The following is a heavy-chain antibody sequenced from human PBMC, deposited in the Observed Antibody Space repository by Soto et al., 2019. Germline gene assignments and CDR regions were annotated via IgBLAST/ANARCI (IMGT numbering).Heavy chain of an antibody. J-gene: IGHJ4*02. V-gene: IGHV3-23*01. Sequence: RRLSCAASGFTFSSYAMSWVRQAPGKGLEWVSAISGSGGSTYYADSVKGRFTISRDNSKNTLYLQMNSLRAEDTAVYYCAKGPRDTAMVTSFDYWGQGTLVTVSS. CDR2: ISGSGGST. D-gene: IGHD5-18*01. CDR1: GFTFSSYA. CDR3: AKGPRDTAMVTSFDY.